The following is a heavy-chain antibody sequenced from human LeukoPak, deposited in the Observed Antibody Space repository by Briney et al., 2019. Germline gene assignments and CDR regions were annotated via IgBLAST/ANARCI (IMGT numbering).Heavy chain of an antibody. Sequence: SETLSLTCTVSGGPISSGSYYWSWIRQPAGKGLEWIGRIYTSGSTNYNPSLKSRVTISVDTSKNQFSLKLSSVTAADTAVYYCAREGYSYGYYYYYMDVWGKGTTVTVSS. CDR3: AREGYSYGYYYYYMDV. CDR2: IYTSGST. J-gene: IGHJ6*03. D-gene: IGHD5-18*01. CDR1: GGPISSGSYY. V-gene: IGHV4-61*02.